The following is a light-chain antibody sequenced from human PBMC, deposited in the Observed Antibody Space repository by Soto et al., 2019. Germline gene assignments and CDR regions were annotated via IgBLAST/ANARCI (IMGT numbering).Light chain of an antibody. CDR1: SRDVGAYSS. CDR3: NSYTSNNSRV. J-gene: IGLJ1*01. V-gene: IGLV2-14*01. Sequence: QSALTQPASVSGSPGQSITISCTGTSRDVGAYSSVSWYQQHPGKAPKLMIFEVSNRPSGVSNRFSGSKSGNTASLAISGLQAEDEADYYCNSYTSNNSRVFGTGTKVTAL. CDR2: EVS.